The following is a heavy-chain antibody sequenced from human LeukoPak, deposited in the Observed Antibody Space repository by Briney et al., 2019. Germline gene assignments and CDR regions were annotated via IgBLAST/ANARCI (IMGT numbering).Heavy chain of an antibody. V-gene: IGHV3-30*18. CDR2: ISYDGSNK. CDR3: AKEGIDSGSNWFDP. Sequence: GRSLRLSCAASGFTFSSYGMHWVRQAPGKGLEWVAGISYDGSNKYYADSVKGRFTISRDNSKNTLYLQMNSLRAEDTAVYYCAKEGIDSGSNWFDPWGQGTLVTVSS. D-gene: IGHD6-6*01. CDR1: GFTFSSYG. J-gene: IGHJ5*02.